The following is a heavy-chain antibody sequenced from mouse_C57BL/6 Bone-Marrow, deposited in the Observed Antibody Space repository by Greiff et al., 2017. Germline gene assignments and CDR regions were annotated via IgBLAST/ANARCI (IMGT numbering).Heavy chain of an antibody. CDR2: IDPDDGDT. V-gene: IGHV14-1*01. CDR1: GFNIKDYY. J-gene: IGHJ4*01. CDR3: TTREDCEDAMDY. Sequence: EVQLQQSGAELVRPGASVKLSCTASGFNIKDYYMHWVKQRPEQGLEWIGRIDPDDGDTDYTPKFKGKATMTGDTSSNTAYMQLSSLTSEDTAVYYCTTREDCEDAMDYWGQGTSVTVSS.